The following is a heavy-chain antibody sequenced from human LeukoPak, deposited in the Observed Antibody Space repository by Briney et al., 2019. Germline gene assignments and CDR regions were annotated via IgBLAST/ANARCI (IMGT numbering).Heavy chain of an antibody. V-gene: IGHV4-61*02. CDR3: ARALSIAARPGWFDP. CDR1: GGSISSGSYY. Sequence: SETLSLTCTVSGGSISSGSYYWSWIRQPAGKGLEWIGRIYTSGGTNYNPSLKSRVTISVDTSKNQFSLKLSSVTAADTAVYYCARALSIAARPGWFDPWGQGTLVTVSS. J-gene: IGHJ5*02. CDR2: IYTSGGT. D-gene: IGHD6-6*01.